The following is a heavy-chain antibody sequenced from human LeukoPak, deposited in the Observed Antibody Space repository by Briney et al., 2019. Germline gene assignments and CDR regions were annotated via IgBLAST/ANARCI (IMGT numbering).Heavy chain of an antibody. V-gene: IGHV1-69*13. CDR1: GGTFSSYA. Sequence: SVKVSCKASGGTFSSYAISWVRQAPGQGLEWMGGIIPIFGTANYAQKFQGRVTITADESTSTAYMELSSLRSGDTAVYYCARTTVDYYYYGMDVWGQGTTVTVSS. CDR3: ARTTVDYYYYGMDV. D-gene: IGHD4-23*01. J-gene: IGHJ6*02. CDR2: IIPIFGTA.